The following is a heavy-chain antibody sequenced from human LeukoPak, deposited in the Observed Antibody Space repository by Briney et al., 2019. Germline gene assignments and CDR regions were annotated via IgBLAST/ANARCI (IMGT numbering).Heavy chain of an antibody. D-gene: IGHD1-26*01. J-gene: IGHJ4*02. CDR2: INAYNGNT. Sequence: ASVKVSCKASGYTFISYGISWVRQAPGQGLEWMGWINAYNGNTNYAQKFQDRFSMTTDTSTSTAYMELSGLRSEDTAIYYCAAGSEWEMGHYFDHWGQGTLVTVSS. V-gene: IGHV1-18*01. CDR3: AAGSEWEMGHYFDH. CDR1: GYTFISYG.